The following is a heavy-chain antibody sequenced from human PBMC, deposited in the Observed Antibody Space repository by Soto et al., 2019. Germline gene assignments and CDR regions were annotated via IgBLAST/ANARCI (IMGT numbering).Heavy chain of an antibody. V-gene: IGHV1-69*04. CDR2: IIPILGIA. Sequence: SVKVSCKASGGTFSSYTISWVRQAPGQGLEWMGRIIPILGIANYAQKFQGRGTITADKSTSTAYMELSSLRSEDTAGYYCARDICSGGSCYFDYWGQGTLVSVPS. D-gene: IGHD2-15*01. CDR3: ARDICSGGSCYFDY. CDR1: GGTFSSYT. J-gene: IGHJ4*02.